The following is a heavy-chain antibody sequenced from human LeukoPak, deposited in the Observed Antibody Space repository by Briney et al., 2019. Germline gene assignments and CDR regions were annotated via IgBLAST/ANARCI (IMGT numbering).Heavy chain of an antibody. J-gene: IGHJ4*02. V-gene: IGHV1-18*01. CDR1: GYTFTSYD. CDR2: ISTYNGNT. CDR3: ARYYDFWSGYSPPFDY. Sequence: ASVTVSCTASGYTFTSYDISWVRQAPGQGLEWMGWISTYNGNTNFAQRLQGRVTMTTDTSTSTAYMELRSLRSDDTAVYYCARYYDFWSGYSPPFDYWGQGTLATVSS. D-gene: IGHD3-3*01.